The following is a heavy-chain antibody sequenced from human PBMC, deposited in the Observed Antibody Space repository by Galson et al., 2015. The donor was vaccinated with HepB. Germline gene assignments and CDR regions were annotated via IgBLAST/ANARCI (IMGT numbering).Heavy chain of an antibody. CDR2: ISSSSSYT. J-gene: IGHJ6*02. Sequence: SLRLSCAASGFTFSDYYMSWIRQAPGKGLEWVSYISSSSSYTNYADSVKGRFTISRDNAKDSLYLQMNSLRAEDTAVYYCARDRYNWNYDGNLYYYGMDVWGQGTTVTVSS. V-gene: IGHV3-11*06. CDR1: GFTFSDYY. CDR3: ARDRYNWNYDGNLYYYGMDV. D-gene: IGHD1-7*01.